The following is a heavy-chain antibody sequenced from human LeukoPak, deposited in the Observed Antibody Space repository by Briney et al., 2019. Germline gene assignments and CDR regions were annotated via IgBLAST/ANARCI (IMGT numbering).Heavy chain of an antibody. D-gene: IGHD5-12*01. CDR1: GGSISNYY. CDR3: ARRVATYPLYYFDY. V-gene: IGHV4-59*08. Sequence: SETLSLTCTVSGGSISNYYWTWIRQPPGKGLEWIGHVYYTGNTNYNPSLKSRVTISLDTSKNQFSLKLSSMTAADTAVYYCARRVATYPLYYFDYWGQGTLVTVSS. J-gene: IGHJ4*02. CDR2: VYYTGNT.